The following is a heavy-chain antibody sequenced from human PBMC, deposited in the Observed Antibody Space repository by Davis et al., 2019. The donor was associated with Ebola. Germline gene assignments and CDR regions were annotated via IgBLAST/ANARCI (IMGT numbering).Heavy chain of an antibody. CDR3: ARDKNHGSSWYGDAFDI. CDR1: GFTFSSYG. V-gene: IGHV3-33*01. J-gene: IGHJ3*02. CDR2: IWYDGSNK. Sequence: GESLKISCAASGFTFSSYGMHWVRQAPGKGLEWVAVIWYDGSNKYYADSVKGRFTISRDNSKNTLYLQMNSLRAEDTAVYYCARDKNHGSSWYGDAFDIWGQGTMVTVSS. D-gene: IGHD6-13*01.